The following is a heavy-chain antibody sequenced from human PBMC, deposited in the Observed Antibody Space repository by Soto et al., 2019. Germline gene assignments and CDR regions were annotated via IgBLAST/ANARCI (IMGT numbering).Heavy chain of an antibody. J-gene: IGHJ4*02. CDR2: INPDGGGT. D-gene: IGHD2-8*01. V-gene: IGHV1-2*02. CDR1: GFTLTGYY. Sequence: GASVKVSCKASGFTLTGYYIHWVRQAPGQGLEWMGWINPDGGGTEYAQNFQDRFTMTRDRSISTVYMEVNRLRVDDTAVYFCARDQKTYGIPQFDYWGQGTLVTVSS. CDR3: ARDQKTYGIPQFDY.